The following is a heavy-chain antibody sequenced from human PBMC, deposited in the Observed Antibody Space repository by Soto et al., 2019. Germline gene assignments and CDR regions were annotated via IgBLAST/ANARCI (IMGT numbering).Heavy chain of an antibody. CDR1: GGSISSYY. Sequence: ETLSLTCTVSGGSISSYYWSWIRQPPGKGLKWIGYIYYSGSTNYNPSLKSRVTISVDTSKNQFSLKLSSVTAADTAVYYCARGLYGIDYWGQGTLVTVSS. J-gene: IGHJ4*02. D-gene: IGHD3-10*01. V-gene: IGHV4-59*01. CDR3: ARGLYGIDY. CDR2: IYYSGST.